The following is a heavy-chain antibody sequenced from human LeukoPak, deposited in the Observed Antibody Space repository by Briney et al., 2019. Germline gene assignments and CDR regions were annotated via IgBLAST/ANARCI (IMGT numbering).Heavy chain of an antibody. V-gene: IGHV3-48*01. D-gene: IGHD3-22*01. CDR1: GFTFSRYS. CDR3: ARGSHYDSSGYYFPDY. Sequence: GGSLRLSCAASGFTFSRYSMNWVRQAPGKGLEWVSYISSSSSTIYYADSVNGRFTISRDNAKNSLYLQMNSLRAEDTAVYYCARGSHYDSSGYYFPDYWGQGTLVTVSS. J-gene: IGHJ4*02. CDR2: ISSSSSTI.